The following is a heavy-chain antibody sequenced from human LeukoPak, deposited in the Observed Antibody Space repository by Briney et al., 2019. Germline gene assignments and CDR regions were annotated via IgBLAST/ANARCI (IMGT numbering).Heavy chain of an antibody. CDR1: GDSITNSTYY. J-gene: IGHJ4*02. D-gene: IGHD6-19*01. CDR2: FSYSRST. CDR3: ARDSSGYYFDY. V-gene: IGHV4-39*02. Sequence: PSETLSLTCTVSGDSITNSTYYWGWVRQPPGTGLEWIGTFSYSRSTYYNKSLKSRVTISADTSKNQFSLKLSSVIAADTAVYYYARDSSGYYFDYWGQGTLVTVSS.